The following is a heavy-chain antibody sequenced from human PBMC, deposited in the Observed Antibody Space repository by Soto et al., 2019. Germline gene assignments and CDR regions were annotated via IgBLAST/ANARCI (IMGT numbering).Heavy chain of an antibody. CDR3: AKSPGTYYYGSGRLVECFQH. Sequence: EVQLVESGGGLVQPGRSLRLSCAASGFTFDDYAMHWVRQAPGKGLEWVPGISWNSGSIGYADSVKGRFTISRDNAKNSLYLQMNSLRADDTALYYWAKSPGTYYYGSGRLVECFQHWGQGNLVTVSS. CDR1: GFTFDDYA. CDR2: ISWNSGSI. V-gene: IGHV3-9*01. D-gene: IGHD3-10*01. J-gene: IGHJ1*01.